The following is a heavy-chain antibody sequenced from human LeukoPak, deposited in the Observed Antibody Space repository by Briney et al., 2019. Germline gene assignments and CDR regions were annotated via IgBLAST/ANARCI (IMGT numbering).Heavy chain of an antibody. CDR3: ARVSGYYYYYGMDV. CDR1: GFTVGSNY. Sequence: GGSLRLSCAASGFTVGSNYMCWVRQAPGQVLERVSVIYRGGSTYYADSVKGRFTISRDNSKNSLYLQMNSLRDEDTAVYYCARVSGYYYYYGMDVWGQGTTVTVSS. J-gene: IGHJ6*02. D-gene: IGHD1-26*01. CDR2: IYRGGST. V-gene: IGHV3-53*01.